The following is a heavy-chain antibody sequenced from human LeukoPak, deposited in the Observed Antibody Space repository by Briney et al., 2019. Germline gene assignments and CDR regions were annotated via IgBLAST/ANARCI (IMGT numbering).Heavy chain of an antibody. V-gene: IGHV1-69*06. CDR1: GGTLSSYA. J-gene: IGHJ6*03. CDR2: IIPIFGTA. Sequence: ASVKVSCKASGGTLSSYAISWVRQAPGQGLEWMGGIIPIFGTANYAQKFQGRVTITADKSTSTAYMELSSLRSEDTAVYYCARAGRDSSSSLRNYYYYMDVWGKGTTVTVSS. D-gene: IGHD6-13*01. CDR3: ARAGRDSSSSLRNYYYYMDV.